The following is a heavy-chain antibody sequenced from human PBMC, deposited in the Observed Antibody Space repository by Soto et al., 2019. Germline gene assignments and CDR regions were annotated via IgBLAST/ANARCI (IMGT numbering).Heavy chain of an antibody. V-gene: IGHV1-18*01. CDR1: GYTFTSYG. CDR3: ARDLDSSGYHYNWFDP. CDR2: INPCGGNT. J-gene: IGHJ5*02. D-gene: IGHD3-22*01. Sequence: ASVKVSCKASGYTFTSYGISWVRQAPGQGLEWMGWINPCGGNTSYAQKFQGRVTMTRDTSTSTVYMELSSLRSEDTAVYYCARDLDSSGYHYNWFDPWGQGTLVTVSS.